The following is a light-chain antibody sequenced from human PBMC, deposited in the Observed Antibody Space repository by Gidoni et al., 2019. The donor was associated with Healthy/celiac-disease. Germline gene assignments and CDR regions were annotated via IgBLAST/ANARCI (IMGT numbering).Light chain of an antibody. CDR2: DAS. J-gene: IGKJ2*01. V-gene: IGKV1-33*01. CDR3: QQYDNLPMYT. Sequence: DIQMTQSPSSLSASVGDRVTIPCQASQDIRNYLNWYQQKPGKATKLLIYDASNLETEGPSRFSGSGSGTDFTFTISSLQHEDIATYYCQQYDNLPMYTFGQGTKLEIK. CDR1: QDIRNY.